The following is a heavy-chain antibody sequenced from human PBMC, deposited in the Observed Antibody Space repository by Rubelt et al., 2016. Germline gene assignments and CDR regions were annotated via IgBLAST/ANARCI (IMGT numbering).Heavy chain of an antibody. J-gene: IGHJ5*02. CDR3: ARVIWGSGWSNNWFDP. D-gene: IGHD6-19*01. Sequence: QVQLVQSGAEVKKPGASVKVSCKASGYTFTGYYMHWVRQAPGQGLEWMGRINPNSGGTNYAQKFQGGDTITRDTSASTAYMELSSLRSEDTAVYYCARVIWGSGWSNNWFDPWGQGTLVTVSS. CDR1: GYTFTGYY. CDR2: INPNSGGT. V-gene: IGHV1-2*06.